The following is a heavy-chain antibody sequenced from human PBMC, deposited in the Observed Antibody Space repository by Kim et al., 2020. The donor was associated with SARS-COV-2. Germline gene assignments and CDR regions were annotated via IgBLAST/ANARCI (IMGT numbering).Heavy chain of an antibody. CDR2: SGST. J-gene: IGHJ5*02. Sequence: SGSTYYTPPLKRRVTISVDTSKNQSSLKLSSVTAADTAVYSCASRPPIAPWGQGTLVTVSS. V-gene: IGHV4-39*01. CDR3: ASRPPIAP. D-gene: IGHD2-21*01.